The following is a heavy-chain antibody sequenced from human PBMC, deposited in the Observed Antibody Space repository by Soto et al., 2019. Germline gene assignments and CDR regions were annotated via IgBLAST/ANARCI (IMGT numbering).Heavy chain of an antibody. Sequence: SETLSLTCTVSGGSISSYYWSWIRQPPGKGLEWIGCIYYSGSTNYNPSLKSRVTISVDTSKNQFSLRLSSVTAADTAVFYCARTPYYDSSGYYLDYWGQGXLVTVPS. V-gene: IGHV4-59*01. D-gene: IGHD3-22*01. J-gene: IGHJ4*02. CDR3: ARTPYYDSSGYYLDY. CDR1: GGSISSYY. CDR2: IYYSGST.